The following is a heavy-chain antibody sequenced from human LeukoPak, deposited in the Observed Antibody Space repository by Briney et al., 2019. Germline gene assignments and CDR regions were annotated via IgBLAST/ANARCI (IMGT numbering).Heavy chain of an antibody. Sequence: SETLSLTCNVSGGSISSYYWSWIRQPPGKGLEWIGYMYYSGNTNYNPSLKSRVTTSVDTSKNQFSLKLSSVTAADTAVYYCARDSRKYSSSWTFQHWGQGTLVTVSS. CDR2: MYYSGNT. CDR3: ARDSRKYSSSWTFQH. V-gene: IGHV4-59*12. CDR1: GGSISSYY. J-gene: IGHJ1*01. D-gene: IGHD6-13*01.